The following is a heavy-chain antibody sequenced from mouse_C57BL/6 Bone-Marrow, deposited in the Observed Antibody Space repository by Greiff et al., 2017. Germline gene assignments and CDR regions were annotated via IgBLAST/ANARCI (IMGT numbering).Heavy chain of an antibody. CDR1: GYTFTDYY. V-gene: IGHV1-19*01. Sequence: DVKLQESGPVLVKPGASVKMSCKASGYTFTDYYMNWVKQSHGKSLEWIGVINPYNGGTSYNQKFKGKATLTVDKSSSTAYMELNSLTSEDSAVYYCARSYGSSHFDYWGQGTTLTVSS. CDR2: INPYNGGT. CDR3: ARSYGSSHFDY. D-gene: IGHD1-1*01. J-gene: IGHJ2*01.